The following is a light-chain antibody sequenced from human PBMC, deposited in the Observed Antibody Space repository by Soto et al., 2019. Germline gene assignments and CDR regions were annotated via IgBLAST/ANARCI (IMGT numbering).Light chain of an antibody. J-gene: IGKJ1*01. V-gene: IGKV3-15*01. CDR3: QHYNNAPWT. Sequence: EIVMTHSPATLSVSPRERATLSCRASQSVSSNLAWYQQKPGQAPRLLIYGASTRATGIPARFSGSGSGTEFTLTISSLQSEDFAVYYCQHYNNAPWTLGEGPNVE. CDR1: QSVSSN. CDR2: GAS.